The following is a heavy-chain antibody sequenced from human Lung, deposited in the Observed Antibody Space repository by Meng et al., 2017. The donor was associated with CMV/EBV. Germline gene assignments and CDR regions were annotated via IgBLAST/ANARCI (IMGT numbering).Heavy chain of an antibody. CDR2: IRSKANNYAT. CDR3: TRHVGAADWFEPIEF. CDR1: GFSFSGSV. D-gene: IGHD3-10*01. J-gene: IGHJ4*02. Sequence: GESLKISCATSGFSFSGSVMHWVRQASGKGLEWVGRIRSKANNYATAYAESVKGRFTVSRDDSQKTAFLQMNSLKTEDTAVYYCTRHVGAADWFEPIEFWGQGALVTVSS. V-gene: IGHV3-73*01.